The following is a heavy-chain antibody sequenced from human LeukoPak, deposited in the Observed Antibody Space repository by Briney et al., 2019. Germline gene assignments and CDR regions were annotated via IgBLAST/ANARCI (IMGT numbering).Heavy chain of an antibody. Sequence: SETLSLTCTVSGGSISSGSYYWSWIRQPAGKGLEWIGRIYISGSTSYNPSLKSRVTISADTSKNQFSLKLSSVTAADTAVYYCARGYWLYFDYWGQGTLVTVSS. J-gene: IGHJ4*02. CDR3: ARGYWLYFDY. V-gene: IGHV4-61*02. CDR1: GGSISSGSYY. CDR2: IYISGST. D-gene: IGHD2-8*02.